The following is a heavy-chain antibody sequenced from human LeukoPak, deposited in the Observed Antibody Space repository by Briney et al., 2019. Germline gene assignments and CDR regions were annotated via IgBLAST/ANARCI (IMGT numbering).Heavy chain of an antibody. J-gene: IGHJ5*02. V-gene: IGHV4-59*01. CDR3: ARDEFDWFSTPGYWFDP. Sequence: SETLSLTCTVSGGSISSYYWSWIRQPPGKGLEWIGYIYYSGSTNYNPSLKSRVTISVDTSKNQSSLKLSSVTAADTAVYYCARDEFDWFSTPGYWFDPWGQGTLVTVSS. CDR2: IYYSGST. CDR1: GGSISSYY. D-gene: IGHD3-9*01.